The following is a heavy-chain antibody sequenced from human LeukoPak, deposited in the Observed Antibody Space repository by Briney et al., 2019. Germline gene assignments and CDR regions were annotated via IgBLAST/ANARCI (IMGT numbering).Heavy chain of an antibody. CDR3: AKDRSSWYEKDYFDY. D-gene: IGHD6-13*01. J-gene: IGHJ4*02. CDR2: ISGSGGST. Sequence: GGSLRLSCAASGFTFSSYAMSWVRQAPGKGLEWVSAISGSGGSTYYADSVKGRFTISRDSSKNTLYLQMNSLRAEDTAVYYCAKDRSSWYEKDYFDYWGQGTLVTVSS. CDR1: GFTFSSYA. V-gene: IGHV3-23*01.